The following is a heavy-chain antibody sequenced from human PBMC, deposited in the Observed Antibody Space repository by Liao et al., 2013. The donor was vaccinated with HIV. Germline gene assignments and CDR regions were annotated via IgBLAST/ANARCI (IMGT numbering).Heavy chain of an antibody. D-gene: IGHD3/OR15-3a*01. CDR2: IYTSGST. J-gene: IGHJ6*03. CDR3: ARADNSFWTGSHYYFYYMDV. CDR1: GGSISSGSYY. V-gene: IGHV4-61*02. Sequence: QVQLQESGPGLVKPSETLSLTCSVSGGSISSGSYYWSWIRQPAGKGPEWIGRIYTSGSTDYNPSLRGRVTISLDTSKNLFSLKLTSVTAADTAVYYCARADNSFWTGSHYYFYYMDVWGKGTMVTVSS.